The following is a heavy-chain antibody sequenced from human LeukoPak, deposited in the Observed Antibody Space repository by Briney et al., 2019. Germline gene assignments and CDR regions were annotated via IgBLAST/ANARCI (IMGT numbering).Heavy chain of an antibody. D-gene: IGHD3-22*01. Sequence: GGSLRLSCAASGFTFSSYGMSWVRQAPGRGLEWVSVISGSGGSTYYADSVKGRFTISRDNSKNTVYLQVNSLRAEDTAVYYCAKDSDSSGSIGPSYFDYWGQGTLVTVSS. CDR2: ISGSGGST. V-gene: IGHV3-23*01. CDR1: GFTFSSYG. J-gene: IGHJ4*02. CDR3: AKDSDSSGSIGPSYFDY.